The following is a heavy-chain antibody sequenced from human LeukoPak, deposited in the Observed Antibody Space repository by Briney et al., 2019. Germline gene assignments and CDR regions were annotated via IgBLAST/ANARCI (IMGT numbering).Heavy chain of an antibody. Sequence: GGSLRLSCTASGFTFTTYWMSWVRQAPGKGLEWVSYISSSGSTIYYADSVKGRFTISRDNAKNSLYLQMNSLRAEDTAVYYCARVGWFGELPPYYFDYWGQGTLVTVSS. D-gene: IGHD3-10*01. V-gene: IGHV3-48*04. CDR2: ISSSGSTI. CDR1: GFTFTTYW. J-gene: IGHJ4*02. CDR3: ARVGWFGELPPYYFDY.